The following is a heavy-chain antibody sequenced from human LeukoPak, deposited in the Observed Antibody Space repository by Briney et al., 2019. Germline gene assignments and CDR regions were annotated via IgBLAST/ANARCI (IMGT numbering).Heavy chain of an antibody. Sequence: SETLSLTCTVSGGSISSYYWSWIRQPPGKGLEWIGYIYYSGSTNYNPSLKSRVTMSVDTSKNQFSLKLSSVTAADTAVYYCARDRDYSSSLNYYYYMDVWGKGTTVTVSS. CDR2: IYYSGST. J-gene: IGHJ6*03. CDR1: GGSISSYY. CDR3: ARDRDYSSSLNYYYYMDV. V-gene: IGHV4-59*12. D-gene: IGHD6-6*01.